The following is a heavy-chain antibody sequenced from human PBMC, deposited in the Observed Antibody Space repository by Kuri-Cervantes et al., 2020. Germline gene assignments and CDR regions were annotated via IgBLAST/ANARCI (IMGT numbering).Heavy chain of an antibody. CDR3: ARHVLRYFHTDY. V-gene: IGHV4-39*01. Sequence: SETLSLTCTVSGGSISSSSYYWGWIRQPPGKGLEWIGSIYYSGSTYYNPSLKSRVTISVDTSKNQFSLKLSSVTAADTAVYYCARHVLRYFHTDYWGQGTLVTVS. CDR1: GGSISSSSYY. D-gene: IGHD3-9*01. J-gene: IGHJ4*02. CDR2: IYYSGST.